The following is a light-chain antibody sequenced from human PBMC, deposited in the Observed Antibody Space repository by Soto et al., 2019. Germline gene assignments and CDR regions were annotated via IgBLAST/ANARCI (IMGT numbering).Light chain of an antibody. Sequence: DIKLTQSPSSVSASVGDRVTITCRSSQGIGNWLAWYQQTPGKAPRLLIYDASSFQRGDPSRFSGSGSGTEFTLSISCLQPEDFATDHCQQANSFPKFTFGPGTKVDLK. CDR3: QQANSFPKFT. V-gene: IGKV1-12*01. CDR1: QGIGNW. CDR2: DAS. J-gene: IGKJ3*01.